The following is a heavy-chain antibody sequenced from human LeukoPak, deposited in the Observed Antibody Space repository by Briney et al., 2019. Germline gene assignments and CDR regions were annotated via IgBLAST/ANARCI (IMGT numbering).Heavy chain of an antibody. J-gene: IGHJ4*02. D-gene: IGHD4-17*01. CDR1: GYTFTDYY. Sequence: ASVKVSCKASGYTFTDYYMPWVRQAPGQGLEWMGWINPNSGGTNYAQKFQGRVTMTRDTSISTAYMELSRLRSDDTAVYYCAIGEFYGDQNFDYWGQGTLVTVSS. V-gene: IGHV1-2*02. CDR3: AIGEFYGDQNFDY. CDR2: INPNSGGT.